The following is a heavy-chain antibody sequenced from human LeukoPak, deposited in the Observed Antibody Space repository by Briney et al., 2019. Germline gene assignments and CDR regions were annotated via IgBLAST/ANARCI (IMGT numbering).Heavy chain of an antibody. V-gene: IGHV3-9*01. J-gene: IGHJ6*02. Sequence: QSEGSLRLSCAASGFTFDDYAMHWVRRAPGKGLEWVSGISWNSGSIGYADSVKGRFTISRDNAKNSLYLQMNSLRAEDTALYYCAKDMVGARRYYGMDVWGQGTTVTVSS. CDR2: ISWNSGSI. CDR3: AKDMVGARRYYGMDV. CDR1: GFTFDDYA. D-gene: IGHD1-26*01.